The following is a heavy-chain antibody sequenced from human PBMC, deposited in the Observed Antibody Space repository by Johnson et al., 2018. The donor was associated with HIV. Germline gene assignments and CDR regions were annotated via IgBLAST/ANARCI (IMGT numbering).Heavy chain of an antibody. CDR2: IYSGGST. CDR3: ARDGESQKLPLGDAFDV. V-gene: IGHV3-66*01. Sequence: VQLVESGGGLVQPGGSLRLSCAASGFNVSSNYMSWVRQAPGKGLEWVSVIYSGGSTYYADSVRDRFTISRDNSRNTLYLEMRNLRVDDTGIYYCARDGESQKLPLGDAFDVWGQGTLVTVSS. CDR1: GFNVSSNY. J-gene: IGHJ3*01. D-gene: IGHD7-27*01.